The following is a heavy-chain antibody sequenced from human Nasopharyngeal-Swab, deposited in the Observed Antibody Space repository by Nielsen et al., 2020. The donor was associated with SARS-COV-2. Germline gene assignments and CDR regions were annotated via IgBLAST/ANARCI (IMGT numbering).Heavy chain of an antibody. CDR2: ISSSSSYI. CDR3: ASDRYSGSYYDY. J-gene: IGHJ4*02. Sequence: LSLTCAASGFTFSSYSMNWVRQAPGKGLEWVSSISSSSSYIYYADSVKGRFTISRDNAKNSLYLQMNSLRAEDTAVYYCASDRYSGSYYDYWGQGTLVTVSS. V-gene: IGHV3-21*01. CDR1: GFTFSSYS. D-gene: IGHD1-26*01.